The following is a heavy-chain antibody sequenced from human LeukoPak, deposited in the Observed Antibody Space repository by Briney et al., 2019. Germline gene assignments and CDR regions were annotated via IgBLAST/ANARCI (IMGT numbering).Heavy chain of an antibody. D-gene: IGHD3-3*01. CDR3: AKGWSGYFRSPFDI. J-gene: IGHJ3*02. V-gene: IGHV3-33*03. CDR1: GFTFGNYG. CDR2: IWYDGNNK. Sequence: GGSLRLSCAASGFTFGNYGMHWVRQAPGKGLEWVAVIWYDGNNKYYADSVKGRFTISRDNSKNTLYLQMNSLRTEDTATYYCAKGWSGYFRSPFDIWGQGTMVIVSS.